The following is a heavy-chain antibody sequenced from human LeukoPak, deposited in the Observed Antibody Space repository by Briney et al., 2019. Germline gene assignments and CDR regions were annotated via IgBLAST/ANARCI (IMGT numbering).Heavy chain of an antibody. D-gene: IGHD3-3*01. CDR1: GVSISSGNYY. CDR2: ISHSGST. V-gene: IGHV4-39*07. J-gene: IGHJ4*02. CDR3: ARDLGDYWSGFRSYFFDY. Sequence: SETLSLTCTVSGVSISSGNYYWGWIRQPPGKGLEWIGSISHSGSTYYNASLKSRVRISVDTSKNQFSLKLSSVTAADTAVYYCARDLGDYWSGFRSYFFDYWGQGTLVTVSS.